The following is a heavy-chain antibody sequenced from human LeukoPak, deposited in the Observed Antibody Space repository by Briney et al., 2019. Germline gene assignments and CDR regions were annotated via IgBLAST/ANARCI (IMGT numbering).Heavy chain of an antibody. CDR2: ISAYNGNT. V-gene: IGHV1-18*01. J-gene: IGHJ6*03. CDR1: GYTFTSYG. Sequence: ASVKVSCKASGYTFTSYGISWVRQAPGQGLEWMGWISAYNGNTNYAQKLQGRVTMTTDTSTTTAYMELSRLRSDDTAVYYCARDGCSGGSCYSWRYYYYYMDVWGKGTTVTVSS. D-gene: IGHD2-15*01. CDR3: ARDGCSGGSCYSWRYYYYYMDV.